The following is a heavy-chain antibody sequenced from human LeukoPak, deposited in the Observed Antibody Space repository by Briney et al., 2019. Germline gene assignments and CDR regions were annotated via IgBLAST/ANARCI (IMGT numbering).Heavy chain of an antibody. J-gene: IGHJ4*02. CDR3: AIFFFGQKTAYEIDY. CDR2: ISGSGGST. V-gene: IGHV3-23*01. Sequence: PRGSLRLSRAAPGFTFSSYAMSWVRQAPGKGLEWVSAISGSGGSTYYADSVKGRFTISRDNSKNTLYLQMNSLRAEDTAVYYCAIFFFGQKTAYEIDYWGQGTLVTVSS. CDR1: GFTFSSYA. D-gene: IGHD3-10*01.